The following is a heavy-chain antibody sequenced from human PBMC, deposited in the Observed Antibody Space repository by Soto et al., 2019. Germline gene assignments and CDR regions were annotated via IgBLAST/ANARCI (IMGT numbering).Heavy chain of an antibody. V-gene: IGHV3-11*01. CDR2: ISSYTSTI. CDR1: GGMCVDYY. D-gene: IGHD3-9*01. Sequence: PVVSLRIWCGGAGGMCVDYYRSCIRQAPGEGLEWLSYISSYTSTISYADSVKGRFTISRDNTKNTLYLQMNSLRAEDTAVYYCAKIPITGWLLSGQYGLDVSGQATTVTVSS. CDR3: AKIPITGWLLSGQYGLDV. J-gene: IGHJ6*02.